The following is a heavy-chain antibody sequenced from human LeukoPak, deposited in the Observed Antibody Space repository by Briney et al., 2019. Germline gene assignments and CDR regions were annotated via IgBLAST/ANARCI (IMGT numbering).Heavy chain of an antibody. J-gene: IGHJ3*02. V-gene: IGHV3-15*01. CDR1: GFTFSNAW. CDR2: IKSKTDGGTT. CDR3: TMSSVVPGAFDI. D-gene: IGHD4-23*01. Sequence: GRSLRLSCAASGFTFSNAWMSWVRQAPGKGLEWVGRIKSKTDGGTTDYAAPVKGRFTISRDDSKNTLYLQMNSLKTEDTAVYYCTMSSVVPGAFDIWGQGTMVTVSS.